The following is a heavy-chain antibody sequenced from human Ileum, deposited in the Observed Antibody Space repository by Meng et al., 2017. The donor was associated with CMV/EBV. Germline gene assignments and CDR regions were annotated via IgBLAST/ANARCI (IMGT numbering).Heavy chain of an antibody. D-gene: IGHD6-13*01. CDR3: AKWAPSSIEIAAAGSPFSKGGY. Sequence: GGSLRLSCAASGFTFTNYAMSWVRQAPGKGLEWVSVISGSGDSTYYADSVKGRFTISRDNSKNTLYLQLSNLRAEDTALYHCAKWAPSSIEIAAAGSPFSKGGYWGQGTLVTVSS. CDR2: ISGSGDST. CDR1: GFTFTNYA. V-gene: IGHV3-23*01. J-gene: IGHJ4*02.